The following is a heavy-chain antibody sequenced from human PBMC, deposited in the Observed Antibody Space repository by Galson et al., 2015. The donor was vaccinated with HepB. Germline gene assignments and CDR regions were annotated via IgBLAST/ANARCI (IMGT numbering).Heavy chain of an antibody. V-gene: IGHV3-21*01. D-gene: IGHD3-22*01. CDR1: GFTFSGYS. CDR2: ISSGGTYI. J-gene: IGHJ4*02. CDR3: ARVYYYDSSGYSHVGLDD. Sequence: SLRLSCAASGFTFSGYSMNWVRQAPGKGLEWVSSISSGGTYIYYADSMKGRFTISRDNAKNSLFLQMNSLRAEDTAVYYCARVYYYDSSGYSHVGLDDWGKVTLGAV.